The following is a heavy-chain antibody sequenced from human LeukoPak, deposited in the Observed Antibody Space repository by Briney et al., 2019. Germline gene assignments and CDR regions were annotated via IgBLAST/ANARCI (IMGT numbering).Heavy chain of an antibody. Sequence: GGSLRLSCAASGFTFSSYAMSWVRQAPGKGLEWVSSISGSGGSTYYADSVTGRFTISRDNSKNTLYLQMNSLRAEDMAVYYCARGGGTSDYWGQGTLVTVSS. V-gene: IGHV3-23*01. CDR2: ISGSGGST. D-gene: IGHD1-1*01. CDR1: GFTFSSYA. J-gene: IGHJ4*02. CDR3: ARGGGTSDY.